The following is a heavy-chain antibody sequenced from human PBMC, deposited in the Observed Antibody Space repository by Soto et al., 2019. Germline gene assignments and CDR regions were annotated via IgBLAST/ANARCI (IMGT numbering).Heavy chain of an antibody. J-gene: IGHJ4*02. CDR1: GFTFNTYA. CDR2: ISGSGGST. D-gene: IGHD1-1*01. Sequence: PGGSLRLSCAASGFTFNTYAMSWVRQAPGKGLEWVSAISGSGGSTHYADSVKGRFTISRDNSKNTLYLQMNSLRAQDTAVYYCAKFGMATTKRSPPYYIDYWGQGALVTVSS. V-gene: IGHV3-23*01. CDR3: AKFGMATTKRSPPYYIDY.